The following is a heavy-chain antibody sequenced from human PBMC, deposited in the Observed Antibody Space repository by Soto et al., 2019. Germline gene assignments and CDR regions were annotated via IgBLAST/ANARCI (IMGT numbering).Heavy chain of an antibody. CDR2: IYYSGST. D-gene: IGHD2-15*01. V-gene: IGHV4-39*01. J-gene: IGHJ6*02. CDR3: ARRVASQNYFYYYRLDV. CDR1: GGSISSSSYY. Sequence: SETLSLTCTVSGGSISSSSYYWGWIRQPPGKGLEWIGSIYYSGSTYYTPSLRSRVTISVDTSKNQFLLKLSSVNAAETAVYYCARRVASQNYFYYYRLDVWGQATTVTVS.